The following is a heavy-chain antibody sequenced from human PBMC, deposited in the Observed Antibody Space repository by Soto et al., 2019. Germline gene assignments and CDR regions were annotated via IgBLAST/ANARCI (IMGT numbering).Heavy chain of an antibody. D-gene: IGHD3-22*01. CDR1: GFTVSSNF. CDR3: ATSAITRILYF. V-gene: IGHV3-66*01. J-gene: IGHJ3*01. Sequence: EVQLVESGGGLVQPGGSLRLSCAASGFTVSSNFMSWARQAPGKGLEWVSVIYSDGTTTYYANSVKARFTISRDNSKNTVYLQMNGLRVDDTAIYYCATSAITRILYFWGQGTVVTVSS. CDR2: IYSDGTTT.